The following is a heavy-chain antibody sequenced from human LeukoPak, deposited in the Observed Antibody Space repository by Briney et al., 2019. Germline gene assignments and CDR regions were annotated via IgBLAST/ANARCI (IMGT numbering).Heavy chain of an antibody. Sequence: ASVKVSCKASGYTFTGYYMHWVRQAPGQGLEWMGWISAYNGNTNYIQKLQGRVSMTTDTTTNTAYMELRSLTSGDTAMYYCARDGDYYDTSRHWGQGTLVTVSS. CDR1: GYTFTGYY. D-gene: IGHD3-22*01. CDR2: ISAYNGNT. CDR3: ARDGDYYDTSRH. V-gene: IGHV1-18*04. J-gene: IGHJ4*02.